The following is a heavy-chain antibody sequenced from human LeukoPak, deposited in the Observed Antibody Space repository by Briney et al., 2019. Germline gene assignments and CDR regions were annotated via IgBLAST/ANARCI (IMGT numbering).Heavy chain of an antibody. CDR2: IYYSGST. CDR1: GGSISSGSYY. J-gene: IGHJ5*02. V-gene: IGHV4-61*10. CDR3: ARGSSSWYGYWFDP. Sequence: SETLSLTCTVSGGSISSGSYYWSWIRQPAGKGLEWIGYIYYSGSTNYNPSLKSRVTISVDTSKNQFSLKLSSVTAADTAVYYCARGSSSWYGYWFDPWGQGTLVTVSS. D-gene: IGHD6-13*01.